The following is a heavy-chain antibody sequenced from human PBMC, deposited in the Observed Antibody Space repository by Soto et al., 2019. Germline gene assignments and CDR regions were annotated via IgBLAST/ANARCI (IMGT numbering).Heavy chain of an antibody. CDR1: GGSFSGYY. Sequence: SETLSLTCAVYGGSFSGYYWSWIRQPPGKGLEWIGEINHSGSTNYNPSLKSRVTISVDTSKNQFSLKLSSVTAADTAVYYCASGGMLYRDFDYWGQGTLVTVSS. J-gene: IGHJ4*02. CDR3: ASGGMLYRDFDY. V-gene: IGHV4-34*01. CDR2: INHSGST. D-gene: IGHD2-8*01.